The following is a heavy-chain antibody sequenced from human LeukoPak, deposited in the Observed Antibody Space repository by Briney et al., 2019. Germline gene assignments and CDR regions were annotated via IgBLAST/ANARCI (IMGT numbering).Heavy chain of an antibody. D-gene: IGHD2-2*01. Sequence: SETLSLTCTVTGGSISSYYWSWVRQPPGKGLEWIGYIYYSGSTNYNPSLKSRVTISVDTSKNQFSLKVSSVTAADTAVYNCARLASVVVPAVIGSDYYYYYMDVWGKGTTVTVS. J-gene: IGHJ6*03. CDR3: ARLASVVVPAVIGSDYYYYYMDV. V-gene: IGHV4-59*01. CDR2: IYYSGST. CDR1: GGSISSYY.